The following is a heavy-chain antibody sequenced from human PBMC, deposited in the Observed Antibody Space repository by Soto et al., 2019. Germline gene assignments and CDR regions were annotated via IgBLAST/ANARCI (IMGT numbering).Heavy chain of an antibody. CDR3: ARECSSTSCYYVSAFDI. D-gene: IGHD2-2*01. J-gene: IGHJ3*02. Sequence: ASVKVSCKASGGTFSSYTISWVRQAPGQGLEWMGRIIPILGIANYAQKFQGRVTITADKSTSTAYMELSSLRSEDTAVYYCARECSSTSCYYVSAFDIWGQGTMVTVSS. CDR1: GGTFSSYT. CDR2: IIPILGIA. V-gene: IGHV1-69*04.